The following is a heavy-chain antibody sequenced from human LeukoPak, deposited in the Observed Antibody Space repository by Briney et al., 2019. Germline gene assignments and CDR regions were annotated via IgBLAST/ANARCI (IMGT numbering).Heavy chain of an antibody. V-gene: IGHV3-23*01. CDR3: AKDPEWELFHPYFDY. CDR1: GFKFDDYA. D-gene: IGHD1-26*01. Sequence: PGRCLRLSCAASGFKFDDYAMHWVRQAPGKGLEWVSAISGSGGSTYYADSVKGRFTISRDNSKNTLYLQMNSLRAEDTAVYYCAKDPEWELFHPYFDYWGQGTLVTVPS. CDR2: ISGSGGST. J-gene: IGHJ4*02.